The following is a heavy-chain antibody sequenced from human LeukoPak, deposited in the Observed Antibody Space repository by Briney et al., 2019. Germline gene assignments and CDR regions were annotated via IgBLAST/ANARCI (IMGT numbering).Heavy chain of an antibody. J-gene: IGHJ4*02. CDR3: ARRRSSSSWQFPFDY. V-gene: IGHV5-10-1*01. D-gene: IGHD6-13*01. CDR1: GYSFTSYW. CDR2: IDPSDSYT. Sequence: GESLRISCKGSGYSFTSYWISWVRQMPGKGLEWMGRIDPSDSYTNYSPSFQGHATISADKSISTAYLQWSSLKASDTAMYYCARRRSSSSWQFPFDYWGQGTLVTVSS.